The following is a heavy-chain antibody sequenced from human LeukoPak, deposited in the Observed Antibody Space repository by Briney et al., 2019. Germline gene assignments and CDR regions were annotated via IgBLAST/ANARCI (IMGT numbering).Heavy chain of an antibody. V-gene: IGHV3-33*01. J-gene: IGHJ5*02. CDR3: ARAGGGYNLYWFDP. Sequence: PGRSLRLSCAASGFTFSSYAMHWVRQAPGKGLEWVAVIWYDGSNKYYADSVKGRFTISRDNSKNTLYLQKNSLRAEDTAVYFCARAGGGYNLYWFDPWGQGTLVTVSS. CDR2: IWYDGSNK. D-gene: IGHD5-24*01. CDR1: GFTFSSYA.